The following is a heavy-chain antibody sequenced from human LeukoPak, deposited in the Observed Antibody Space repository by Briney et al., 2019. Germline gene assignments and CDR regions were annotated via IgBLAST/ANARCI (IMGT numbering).Heavy chain of an antibody. V-gene: IGHV3-48*01. CDR3: ARDHNWGFDY. Sequence: GGSLRLSCAASGFTFSTYSINWVRQAPGKGLEWVSYIISTYDIYYADSVRGRFTISRDNAKNSLYLQMNSLSAEDTAMYYCARDHNWGFDYWGQGTLVTVSS. CDR1: GFTFSTYS. D-gene: IGHD7-27*01. CDR2: IISTYDI. J-gene: IGHJ4*02.